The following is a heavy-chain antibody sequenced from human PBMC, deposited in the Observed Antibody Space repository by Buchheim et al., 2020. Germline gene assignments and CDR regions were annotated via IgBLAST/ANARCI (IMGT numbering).Heavy chain of an antibody. Sequence: QVQLVESGGGVVQPGKSLRLSCAASGFTFSSYGMHWVRQAPGKGLEWVAVIWYDGSNKYYADSVKGRFTISRDNSKNTLYLQMNSLGAEDTAVYYCARDRGEYSSSLYNWFDPWGQGTL. CDR3: ARDRGEYSSSLYNWFDP. V-gene: IGHV3-33*01. J-gene: IGHJ5*02. D-gene: IGHD6-6*01. CDR2: IWYDGSNK. CDR1: GFTFSSYG.